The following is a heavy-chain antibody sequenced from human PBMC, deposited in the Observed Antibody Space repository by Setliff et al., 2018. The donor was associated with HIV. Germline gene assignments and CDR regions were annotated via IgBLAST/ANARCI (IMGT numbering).Heavy chain of an antibody. CDR3: ARVARMHPFDP. J-gene: IGHJ5*02. CDR2: IFYSGST. Sequence: SETLSLTCTVSGGSISRSRNYWGWIRQPPGKGLEWIGSIFYSGSTYYNPSLKSRPTISVDTSKNQFSLKLNSVTAADTAVYYCARVARMHPFDPWGRGALVTVSS. V-gene: IGHV4-39*01. CDR1: GGSISRSRNY.